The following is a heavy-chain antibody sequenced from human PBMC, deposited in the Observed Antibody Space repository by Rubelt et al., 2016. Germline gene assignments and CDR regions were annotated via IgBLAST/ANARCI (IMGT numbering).Heavy chain of an antibody. V-gene: IGHV4-39*01. CDR3: ARLEYSSGWYPHY. J-gene: IGHJ4*02. CDR1: GGSITSSSYY. CDR2: IYYSAST. Sequence: QLQLQESGPGLVKPSETLSLTCTVSGGSITSSSYYWGWIRQPPGKGLEWIGSIYYSASTYYNPSLNSRVTMSVDTSKTQFSLKLNSGTAADTAVYYCARLEYSSGWYPHYWGQGTLVTVSS. D-gene: IGHD6-19*01.